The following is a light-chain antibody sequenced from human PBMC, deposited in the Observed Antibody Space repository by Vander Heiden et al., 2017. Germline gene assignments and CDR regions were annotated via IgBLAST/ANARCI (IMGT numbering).Light chain of an antibody. CDR1: QSVSSY. Sequence: VLTQSPATLSFSPGERATLSCRASQSVSSYLAWYQQKPGQAPRLLIYDASNRATGIPARFSGSGSGTDFTLTISSLEPEDFAIYYCQQRSNWPRTFGQGTKVEIK. CDR3: QQRSNWPRT. V-gene: IGKV3-11*01. CDR2: DAS. J-gene: IGKJ1*01.